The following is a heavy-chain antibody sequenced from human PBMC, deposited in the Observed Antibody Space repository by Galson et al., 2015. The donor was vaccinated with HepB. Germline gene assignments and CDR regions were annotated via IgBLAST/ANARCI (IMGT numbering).Heavy chain of an antibody. Sequence: SLRLSCAVSGFTFSDHSMNWFRQAPGKGLEWVSSISSRSSYIYYADSVKGRFTISRDNAKNSLDLQMNNLRVEDTAVYYCTREGWGYYGSGSHYTDYYYKGMDVWGQGTTVTVSS. V-gene: IGHV3-21*04. CDR2: ISSRSSYI. J-gene: IGHJ6*02. CDR1: GFTFSDHS. CDR3: TREGWGYYGSGSHYTDYYYKGMDV. D-gene: IGHD3-10*01.